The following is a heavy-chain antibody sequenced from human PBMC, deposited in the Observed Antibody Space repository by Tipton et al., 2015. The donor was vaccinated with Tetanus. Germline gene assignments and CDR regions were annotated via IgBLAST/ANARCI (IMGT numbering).Heavy chain of an antibody. CDR3: ARGITDGYNRRLDS. CDR2: INHSGST. D-gene: IGHD5-24*01. Sequence: TLSLTCAVYGASFSDYYWSWIRQAPGKGLEWIGEINHSGSTNHNPSLKSRVTLSVDTSKNQFSLKLRAVTAADTAVYYCARGITDGYNRRLDSWGQGLRVAVS. J-gene: IGHJ4*02. V-gene: IGHV4-34*01. CDR1: GASFSDYY.